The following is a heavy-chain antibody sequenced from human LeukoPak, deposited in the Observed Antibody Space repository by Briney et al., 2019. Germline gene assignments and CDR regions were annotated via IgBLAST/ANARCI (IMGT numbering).Heavy chain of an antibody. D-gene: IGHD1-26*01. V-gene: IGHV1-24*01. CDR2: LDPEDGET. J-gene: IGHJ4*02. CDR3: ATPVVGGLYFDY. Sequence: ASVKVSCKVSGYTLTELSMHWVRQAPGKGLEWMGGLDPEDGETIYAQKFQGRVTMTEDTSTDTAYMELSSLRSEDTAVYYCATPVVGGLYFDYWGQGTLVTVSS. CDR1: GYTLTELS.